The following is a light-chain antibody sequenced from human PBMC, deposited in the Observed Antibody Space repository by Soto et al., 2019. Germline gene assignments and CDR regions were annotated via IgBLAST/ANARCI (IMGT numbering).Light chain of an antibody. Sequence: QSALTQPASVSGSPGQSITISCTGTSSDVGGYNYVSWYQQHPGKAPKLMIYDVSDRPSGVSNRFSGSKSGNTASLTTSVLQAEDEADYYCSSYTSRSTHVFGTGTQLTVL. V-gene: IGLV2-14*01. CDR1: SSDVGGYNY. CDR2: DVS. CDR3: SSYTSRSTHV. J-gene: IGLJ1*01.